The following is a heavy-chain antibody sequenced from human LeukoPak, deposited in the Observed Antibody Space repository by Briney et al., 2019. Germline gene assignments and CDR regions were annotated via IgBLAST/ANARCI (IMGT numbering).Heavy chain of an antibody. Sequence: GGSLRLSCAASGFTFSSYGMHWVRQAPGKGLEWVAVISYDGSNKYYADSVKGRFTISRDNSKNTLYLQMNSLRAEDTAVYYCAKPKTRGSSSSPLVYGGQGTLVTVSS. V-gene: IGHV3-30*18. CDR1: GFTFSSYG. CDR3: AKPKTRGSSSSPLVY. J-gene: IGHJ4*02. D-gene: IGHD6-6*01. CDR2: ISYDGSNK.